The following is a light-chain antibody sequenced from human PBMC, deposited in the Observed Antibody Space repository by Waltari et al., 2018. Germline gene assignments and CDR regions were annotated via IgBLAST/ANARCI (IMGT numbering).Light chain of an antibody. Sequence: IVMTQSPDFLAVYLGERATINCRSSQSVFFTSIDKHYLAWFQQKPGQSPKLLIYRASTRQSGVPDRFSGSGSGTEFSLTIDNLQAEDVAVYYCQQYYTTPRTFGQGTKLEIK. V-gene: IGKV4-1*01. CDR1: QSVFFTSIDKHY. J-gene: IGKJ2*01. CDR3: QQYYTTPRT. CDR2: RAS.